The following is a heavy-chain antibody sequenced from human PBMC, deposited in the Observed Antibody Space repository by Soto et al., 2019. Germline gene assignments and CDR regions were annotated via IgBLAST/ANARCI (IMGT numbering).Heavy chain of an antibody. D-gene: IGHD2-15*01. V-gene: IGHV1-69*01. CDR3: ARGGLGYCSGGSCYSWDY. CDR2: IIPIFGTA. CDR1: GGTFSSYA. Sequence: QVQLVQSGAEVKKPGSSVKVSCKASGGTFSSYAISWVRQAPGQGLEWMGGIIPIFGTANYAQKFQGRVTITAEQSTSTAYMELSSVSSEDTAVYYCARGGLGYCSGGSCYSWDYWGQGTLVTVSS. J-gene: IGHJ4*02.